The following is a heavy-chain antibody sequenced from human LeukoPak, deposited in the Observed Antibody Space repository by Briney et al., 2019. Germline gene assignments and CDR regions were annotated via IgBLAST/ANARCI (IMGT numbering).Heavy chain of an antibody. D-gene: IGHD5-18*01. V-gene: IGHV1-69*04. CDR1: RGTFSSYA. CDR2: IIPIHCIA. J-gene: IGHJ4*02. Sequence: SVKVSCKASRGTFSSYAISSVRQAPGLGHEWMGRIIPIHCIANDAQKFQGRVTITADKSTSTAYMELSSLRSEDTAVYYCARWDTAMVPRPYMDDDFYYWGQGTLVTVSS. CDR3: ARWDTAMVPRPYMDDDFYY.